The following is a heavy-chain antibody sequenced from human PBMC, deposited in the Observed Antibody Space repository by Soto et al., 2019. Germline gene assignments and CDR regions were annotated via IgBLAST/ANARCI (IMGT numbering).Heavy chain of an antibody. CDR3: AKVPRKVWGSYRLPLASSAFDI. V-gene: IGHV3-23*01. CDR1: GFTFSSYA. CDR2: ISGRGGST. J-gene: IGHJ3*02. Sequence: GGSLRLSCAASGFTFSSYAMSWVRQAPGKGLEWVSAISGRGGSTYYADSVKGRFTISRDNSKNTLYLQMNSLRAEDTAVYYCAKVPRKVWGSYRLPLASSAFDIWGQGTMVTVSS. D-gene: IGHD3-16*02.